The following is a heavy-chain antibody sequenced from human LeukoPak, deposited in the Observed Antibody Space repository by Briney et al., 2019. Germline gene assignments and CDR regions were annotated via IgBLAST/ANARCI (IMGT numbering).Heavy chain of an antibody. CDR1: GYTFTTYA. Sequence: ASVKVSCKASGYTFTTYAITWVRQAPGQGLEWMGWISTYNGHTDYAQKFQGRVTLTTDTSTSTAYLELRSLRSDDTAVYYCARDQRAVDNTMSYNWGQGTLVTVSS. J-gene: IGHJ4*02. CDR3: ARDQRAVDNTMSYN. D-gene: IGHD3-10*02. V-gene: IGHV1-18*01. CDR2: ISTYNGHT.